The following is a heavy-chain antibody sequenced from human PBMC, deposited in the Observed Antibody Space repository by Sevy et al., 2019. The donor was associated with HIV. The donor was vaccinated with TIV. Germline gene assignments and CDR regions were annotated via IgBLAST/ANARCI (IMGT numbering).Heavy chain of an antibody. CDR1: GFNFIFYN. Sequence: GGSLRLSCVASGFNFIFYNMSWVRQAPGKGLEWVSFISTSSPLSSYVYYADSVKGRFTVSRDNAKNSLYLQMNSLRAEDTGVYYCARGSYFDNWGQGTLVTVSS. J-gene: IGHJ4*02. D-gene: IGHD1-26*01. CDR3: ARGSYFDN. V-gene: IGHV3-21*01. CDR2: ISTSSPLSSYV.